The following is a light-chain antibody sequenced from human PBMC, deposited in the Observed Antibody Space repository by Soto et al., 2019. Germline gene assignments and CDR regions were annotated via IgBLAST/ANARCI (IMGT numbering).Light chain of an antibody. J-gene: IGLJ3*02. CDR3: CSCAGGWV. CDR2: DVN. CDR1: SSDVGGYNY. Sequence: QSALTQPRSVSGSPGQSVTISCTGTSSDVGGYNYVSWYQQHPGKAPKLMIYDVNKRPSGVPDRFSGSKSGNTASLTISGLQAADEADYYCCSCAGGWVFGGGTKVTVL. V-gene: IGLV2-11*01.